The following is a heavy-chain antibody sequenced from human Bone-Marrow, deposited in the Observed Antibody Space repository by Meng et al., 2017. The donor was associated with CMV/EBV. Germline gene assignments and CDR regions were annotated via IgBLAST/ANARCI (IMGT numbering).Heavy chain of an antibody. V-gene: IGHV3-11*01. Sequence: GGSLRLSCAVSGFTINNYYMTWIRQAPGKGLEWVSSISDSGRDRYYADFLRGRFTVSRDDAKNSLYLQMDSLRAEDTAIYYCARESSGYDSGGFDCWGQGTLVTVSS. CDR1: GFTINNYY. J-gene: IGHJ4*02. CDR3: ARESSGYDSGGFDC. D-gene: IGHD5-12*01. CDR2: ISDSGRDR.